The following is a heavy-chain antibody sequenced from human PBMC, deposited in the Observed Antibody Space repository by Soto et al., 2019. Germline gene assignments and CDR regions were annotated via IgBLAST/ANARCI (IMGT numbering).Heavy chain of an antibody. J-gene: IGHJ6*02. V-gene: IGHV4-59*01. D-gene: IGHD3-3*01. Sequence: PSETLSLTCLVSGVSISSNYWSWIRQPPGQGLEWIGYIHNTGDTNFNPSLKNRVIISVDTSKNQFSLRLSSVTAADTAVYYCARSYPNTIFGVVPSRGLDVWGQGPTVTVSS. CDR1: GVSISSNY. CDR2: IHNTGDT. CDR3: ARSYPNTIFGVVPSRGLDV.